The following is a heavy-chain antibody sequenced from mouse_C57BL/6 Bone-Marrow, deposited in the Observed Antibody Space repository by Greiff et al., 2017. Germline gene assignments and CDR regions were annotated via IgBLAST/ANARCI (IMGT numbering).Heavy chain of an antibody. J-gene: IGHJ4*01. CDR2: IYPSSGST. CDR3: ARASDGYYYAMDY. D-gene: IGHD2-3*01. CDR1: GYTFTSYW. V-gene: IGHV1-55*01. Sequence: VQLQQPGAELVKPGASVKMSCKASGYTFTSYWITWVKQRPGQGLEWIGDIYPSSGSTNYNEKFKSKATLTVDTSSSTAYMQLSSLTSEDSAVXYCARASDGYYYAMDYWGQGTSVTVSS.